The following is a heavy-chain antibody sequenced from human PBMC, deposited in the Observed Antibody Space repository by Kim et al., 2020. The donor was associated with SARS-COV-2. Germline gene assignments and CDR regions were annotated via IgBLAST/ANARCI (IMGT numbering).Heavy chain of an antibody. CDR2: ISSSSSYI. CDR1: GFTFSSYS. Sequence: GGSLRLSCAASGFTFSSYSMNWVRQAPGKGLEWVSSISSSSSYIYYADSVKGRFTISRDNAKNSLYLQMNSLRAEDTAVYYCARDFRGSYDYYYYYGMDVWGQGTTVTVSS. J-gene: IGHJ6*02. CDR3: ARDFRGSYDYYYYYGMDV. V-gene: IGHV3-21*01. D-gene: IGHD1-26*01.